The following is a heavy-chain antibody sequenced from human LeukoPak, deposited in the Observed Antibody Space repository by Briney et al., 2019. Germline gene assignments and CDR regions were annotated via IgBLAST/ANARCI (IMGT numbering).Heavy chain of an antibody. Sequence: GGSLRLSCTASGFTFGDYAMSWVRQAPGKGLEWVANIKQDGSAKPYVDSVKGRFTISRDNAKNSLFLQMNSLRAEDTAVYYCARDNGWSADFWGQGTLVTVSS. CDR1: GFTFGDYA. CDR2: IKQDGSAK. J-gene: IGHJ4*02. D-gene: IGHD2-15*01. CDR3: ARDNGWSADF. V-gene: IGHV3-7*03.